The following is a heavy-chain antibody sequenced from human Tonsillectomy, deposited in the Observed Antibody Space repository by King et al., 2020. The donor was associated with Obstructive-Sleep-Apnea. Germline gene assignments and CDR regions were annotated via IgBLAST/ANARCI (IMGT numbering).Heavy chain of an antibody. CDR3: ARDASSTWYPYEYYYAMDA. CDR2: IYYSGST. Sequence: VQLQESGPGLVTPSETLSLTCTVSSGSLSTSSYYWGWIRQPPGKGLEGIGNIYYSGSTSYNPSLKSRVTTSIATSKNPLSRNLTSMTAADTAVYYCARDASSTWYPYEYYYAMDAWGQGTTVTVSS. V-gene: IGHV4-39*07. CDR1: SGSLSTSSYY. J-gene: IGHJ6*02. D-gene: IGHD6-13*01.